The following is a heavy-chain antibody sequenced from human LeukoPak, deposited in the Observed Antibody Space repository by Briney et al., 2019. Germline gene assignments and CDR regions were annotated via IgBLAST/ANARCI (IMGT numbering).Heavy chain of an antibody. D-gene: IGHD2-2*01. CDR3: ARENIVVVPAATHYYYYYMDV. J-gene: IGHJ6*03. V-gene: IGHV4-39*07. CDR2: IYYSGST. Sequence: PSETLSLTCTVSGGSISSSSYYWGWIRQPPGKGLEWIGSIYYSGSTYYNPSLKSRVTISVDTSKNQFSLKLSSVTAADTAVYYCARENIVVVPAATHYYYYYMDVWGKGTTVTVSS. CDR1: GGSISSSSYY.